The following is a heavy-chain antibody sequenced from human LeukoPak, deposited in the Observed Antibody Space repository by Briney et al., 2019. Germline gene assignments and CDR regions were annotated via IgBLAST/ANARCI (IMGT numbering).Heavy chain of an antibody. CDR3: ARLYNYDFWSGYRY. CDR1: GYSISSGYY. Sequence: SETLSLTCAVSGYSISSGYYWGWIRQPPGKGLEGIGSIYHSGSTYYNPSLKSRVTISVDTSKNRFTLKLSSVTAADTAVYYCARLYNYDFWSGYRYWGQGTLVTVSS. D-gene: IGHD3-3*01. V-gene: IGHV4-38-2*01. CDR2: IYHSGST. J-gene: IGHJ4*02.